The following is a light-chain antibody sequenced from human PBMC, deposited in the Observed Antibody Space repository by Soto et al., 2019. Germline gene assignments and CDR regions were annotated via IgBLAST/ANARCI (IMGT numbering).Light chain of an antibody. Sequence: DIQMTQSPSSLSASVGDRVTITCRAGQYIGRYLNWYQQKPGKAHKLLIYAASSLHSGVPSRLSGSGSVTDFTLTISSLQPEDFATYSCQQTYRTPLTFGGGTKVDIX. CDR1: QYIGRY. CDR3: QQTYRTPLT. V-gene: IGKV1-39*01. CDR2: AAS. J-gene: IGKJ4*01.